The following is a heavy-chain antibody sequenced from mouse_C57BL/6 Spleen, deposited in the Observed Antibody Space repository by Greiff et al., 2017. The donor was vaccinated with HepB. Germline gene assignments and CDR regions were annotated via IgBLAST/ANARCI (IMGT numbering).Heavy chain of an antibody. CDR1: GYAFSSYW. CDR3: ARFTDGYYRFDY. Sequence: LQESGAELVKPGASVKISCKASGYAFSSYWMNWVKQRPGKGLEWIGQIYPGDGDTNYNGKFKGKATLTADKSSSTAYMQLSSLTSEDSAVYFCARFTDGYYRFDYWGQGTTLTVSS. J-gene: IGHJ2*01. CDR2: IYPGDGDT. D-gene: IGHD2-3*01. V-gene: IGHV1-80*01.